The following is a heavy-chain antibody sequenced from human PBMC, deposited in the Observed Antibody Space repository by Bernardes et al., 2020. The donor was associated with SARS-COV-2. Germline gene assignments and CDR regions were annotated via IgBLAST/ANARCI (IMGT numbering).Heavy chain of an antibody. CDR2: FSPQDGYM. V-gene: IGHV1-24*01. CDR3: SFSSAAFDI. CDR1: GFSLEAFS. Sequence: ASVKVSCKVSGFSLEAFSIHWVRQGPVKGLEWMGGFSPQDGYMIFAQKLQGRVTMAEDTSTDTAYMELTSLRSEDTAVYYCSFSSAAFDIWGQGTMVTVSS. J-gene: IGHJ3*02. D-gene: IGHD3-10*01.